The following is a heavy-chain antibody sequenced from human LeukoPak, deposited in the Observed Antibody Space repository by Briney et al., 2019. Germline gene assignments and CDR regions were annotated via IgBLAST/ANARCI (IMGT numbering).Heavy chain of an antibody. Sequence: GGSLRLSCAASGFTFINAWMAWVRQAPGKGLEWVGRIKAKAHGGTIEYAAPVKGRFTISRDNAKNSLYLQMNSLRAEDTAVYYCAELGITMIGGVWGKGTTVTISS. CDR1: GFTFINAW. V-gene: IGHV3-15*01. J-gene: IGHJ6*04. CDR2: IKAKAHGGTI. CDR3: AELGITMIGGV. D-gene: IGHD3-10*02.